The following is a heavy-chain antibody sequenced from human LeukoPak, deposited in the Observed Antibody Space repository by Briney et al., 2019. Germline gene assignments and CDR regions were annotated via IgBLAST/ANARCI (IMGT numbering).Heavy chain of an antibody. CDR2: IHYSGST. D-gene: IGHD3-16*01. Sequence: PSETLSLTCTVSGGSISSSSYYWGWIRQPPGKGLEWIGSIHYSGSTYYNPSLKSRVTISVDTSKNQFSLKLSSVTAADTAVYYCARQEGELWQLHYYFDYWGQGTLVTVSS. J-gene: IGHJ4*02. V-gene: IGHV4-39*01. CDR1: GGSISSSSYY. CDR3: ARQEGELWQLHYYFDY.